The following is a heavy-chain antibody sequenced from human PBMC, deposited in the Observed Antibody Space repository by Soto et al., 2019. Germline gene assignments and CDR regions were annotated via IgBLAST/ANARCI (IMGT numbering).Heavy chain of an antibody. J-gene: IGHJ4*02. CDR3: ARDNIVGAYFFDY. Sequence: PSETLSLTCTVSGGSISSSTYYWGWMRQPPGKGLEWIASFFIGGNTYYNPSLKSRVTISVDTSKNQFSLKLSSVTAADTAVYYCARDNIVGAYFFDYWGQGALVTVSS. CDR2: FFIGGNT. CDR1: GGSISSSTYY. D-gene: IGHD1-26*01. V-gene: IGHV4-39*02.